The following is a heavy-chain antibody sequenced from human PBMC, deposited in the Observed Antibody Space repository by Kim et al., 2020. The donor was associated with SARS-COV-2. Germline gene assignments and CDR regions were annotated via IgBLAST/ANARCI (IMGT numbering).Heavy chain of an antibody. D-gene: IGHD3-22*01. V-gene: IGHV3-7*01. J-gene: IGHJ4*02. Sequence: YVDSVKGRFTISRDNAKDSLYLQMNSLRAEYTAVYYCARDDSSGYYYFDYWGQGTLVTVSS. CDR3: ARDDSSGYYYFDY.